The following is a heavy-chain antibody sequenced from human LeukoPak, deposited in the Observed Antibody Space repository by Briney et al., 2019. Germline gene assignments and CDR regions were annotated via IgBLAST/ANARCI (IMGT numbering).Heavy chain of an antibody. V-gene: IGHV3-66*01. J-gene: IGHJ4*02. CDR1: GFTVITNY. D-gene: IGHD3-16*01. CDR3: ARDIGGDYDS. Sequence: GGSLRLSCAASGFTVITNYMNWVRQAPGKGLEWVSLIYSDGRTFYADSVKGRFTISRDNSKNTLYLQMNSLRAEDTAVYYCARDIGGDYDSWGQGTLVTVSS. CDR2: IYSDGRT.